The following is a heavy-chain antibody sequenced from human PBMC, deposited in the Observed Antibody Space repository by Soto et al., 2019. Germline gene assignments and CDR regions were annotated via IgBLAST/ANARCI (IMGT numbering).Heavy chain of an antibody. V-gene: IGHV1-18*01. Sequence: QVQLVQSGAEVKKPGASVKVSCKASGYTFTSYGISWVRPAPGQGLEWMGWISAYNGNTNFAQKFQGRVTMTTDTAARTAYMELRSLTSDDTAVYYCARFLPPFDPWGQGTLVTVSS. CDR1: GYTFTSYG. J-gene: IGHJ5*02. CDR3: ARFLPPFDP. CDR2: ISAYNGNT.